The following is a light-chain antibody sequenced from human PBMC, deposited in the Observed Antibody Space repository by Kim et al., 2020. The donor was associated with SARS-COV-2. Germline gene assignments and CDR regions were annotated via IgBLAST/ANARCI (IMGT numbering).Light chain of an antibody. J-gene: IGLJ1*01. V-gene: IGLV2-23*02. Sequence: QSVLTQPASVSGSPGQSITISCTGTSSDVGTYNLVSWYQQHAGKAPKLLIYEVNNRPSGVSDRFSGSKSGNTASLTISGLQAEDEADYYCCSFAGTTTYVFGTGTKVTVL. CDR2: EVN. CDR3: CSFAGTTTYV. CDR1: SSDVGTYNL.